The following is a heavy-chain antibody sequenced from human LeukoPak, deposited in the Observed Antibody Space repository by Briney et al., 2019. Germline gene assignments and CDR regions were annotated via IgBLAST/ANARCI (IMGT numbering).Heavy chain of an antibody. J-gene: IGHJ4*02. CDR3: ARGGISGGDIVVVPAAIPYGSFDY. V-gene: IGHV1-69*05. CDR2: IIPILGTA. D-gene: IGHD2-2*02. CDR1: GGTFSSYA. Sequence: ASVKVSCKASGGTFSSYAISWVRQAPGQGLEWMGGIIPILGTANYAQKFQGRVTITTDESTSTAYMELSSLRSEDTAAYYRARGGISGGDIVVVPAAIPYGSFDYWGQGTLVTVSS.